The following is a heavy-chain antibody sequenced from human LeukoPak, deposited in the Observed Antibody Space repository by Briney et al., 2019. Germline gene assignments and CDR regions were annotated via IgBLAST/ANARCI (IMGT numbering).Heavy chain of an antibody. CDR1: GFTFSSYA. CDR3: ARDGGYYDSSGSKTGDYYGMDV. J-gene: IGHJ6*02. Sequence: QPGRSLRLSCAASGFTFSSYAMHWVRQAPGKGLEWVAVISYDGSNKYYADSVKGRFTISRDNSKNTLYLQMNSLRAEDTAVYYCARDGGYYDSSGSKTGDYYGMDVWGQGTTVTVSS. CDR2: ISYDGSNK. V-gene: IGHV3-30*04. D-gene: IGHD3-22*01.